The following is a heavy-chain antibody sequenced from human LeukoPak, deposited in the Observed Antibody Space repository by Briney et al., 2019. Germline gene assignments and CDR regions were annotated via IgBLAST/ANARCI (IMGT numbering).Heavy chain of an antibody. D-gene: IGHD4/OR15-4a*01. CDR1: GGSISHYY. J-gene: IGHJ6*02. V-gene: IGHV4-59*01. CDR3: AREDPQTKVPEGMDV. CDR2: IYYSGTT. Sequence: SETLSLTCTVSGGSISHYYWSWIRQPPGKGLEWIGYIYYSGTTNYNPSLKSRVTISVDTSKNQFSLKLNSVTAADTAVYYCAREDPQTKVPEGMDVWGQGTTVTVSS.